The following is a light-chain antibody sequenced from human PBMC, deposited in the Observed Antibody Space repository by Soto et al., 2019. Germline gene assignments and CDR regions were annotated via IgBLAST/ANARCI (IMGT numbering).Light chain of an antibody. J-gene: IGLJ2*01. V-gene: IGLV1-40*01. CDR3: QSYHSSLTNYVV. CDR1: SSNIGAGFD. Sequence: QSVLTQAPSVSGAPGQRVTISCTGSSSNIGAGFDVHWYQQLPGTAPKLLIYDDNSRPSGVPDRFSASKSGTSASLAITGLQAEDEAYYYCQSYHSSLTNYVVFGGGTKVTVL. CDR2: DDN.